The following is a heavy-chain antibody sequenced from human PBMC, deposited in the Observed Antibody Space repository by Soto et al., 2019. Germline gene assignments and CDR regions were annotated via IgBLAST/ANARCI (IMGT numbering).Heavy chain of an antibody. D-gene: IGHD1-26*01. CDR1: GFTFSSNW. CDR2: LNSDGSST. Sequence: EVQLVESGGGLVQPGGSLRLSCAAFGFTFSSNWMHWVRQVPGKGLVWVSRLNSDGSSTSYADSVKGRFTISRDNAKNPLYLQMNTLRAEDTAVYYCGKAVGWAPVDHWGQGTLVTVSS. CDR3: GKAVGWAPVDH. J-gene: IGHJ4*02. V-gene: IGHV3-74*01.